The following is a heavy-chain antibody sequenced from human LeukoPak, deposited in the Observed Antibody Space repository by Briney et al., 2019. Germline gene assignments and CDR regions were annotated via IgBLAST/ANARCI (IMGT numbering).Heavy chain of an antibody. CDR3: ARTFSGSYYYYGMDV. Sequence: SETLPLTCTVSGGSISDYYWSWIRQPPGKGLEWIGYIYYSGSTNYNPSLKSRVTISVDTSKNQFSLKLSSVTAADTAIYYCARTFSGSYYYYGMDVWGQGTTVTVSS. CDR2: IYYSGST. J-gene: IGHJ6*02. CDR1: GGSISDYY. V-gene: IGHV4-59*01. D-gene: IGHD1-26*01.